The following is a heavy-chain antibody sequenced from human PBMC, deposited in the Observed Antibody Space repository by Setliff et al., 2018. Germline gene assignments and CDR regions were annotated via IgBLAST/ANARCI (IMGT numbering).Heavy chain of an antibody. CDR3: ARENYGDYGDAFDI. CDR2: THRDERT. Sequence: PGGSLRLSCAASGFTFTSYAMNWVRQAPGKGLEWVSYTHRDERTYYADSVKGRFTISRDKSKNTLYLQMNSLRAEDTAIYYCARENYGDYGDAFDIWGQGTMVTVSS. D-gene: IGHD4-17*01. CDR1: GFTFTSYA. J-gene: IGHJ3*02. V-gene: IGHV3-23*01.